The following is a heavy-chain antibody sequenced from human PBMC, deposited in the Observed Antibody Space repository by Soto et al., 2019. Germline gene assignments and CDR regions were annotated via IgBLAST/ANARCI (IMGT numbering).Heavy chain of an antibody. Sequence: GASVKVSCKASGYIFSTYTIHWVRQAPGQRLEWMGWVNAGNGNTKYSEKFQGRVTMTTDTSTSTAYMELRSLRSDDTAVYYCARDFRTPPRYYGMDVWGQGTTVTVSS. J-gene: IGHJ6*02. CDR1: GYIFSTYT. V-gene: IGHV1-3*01. CDR2: VNAGNGNT. CDR3: ARDFRTPPRYYGMDV. D-gene: IGHD2-2*01.